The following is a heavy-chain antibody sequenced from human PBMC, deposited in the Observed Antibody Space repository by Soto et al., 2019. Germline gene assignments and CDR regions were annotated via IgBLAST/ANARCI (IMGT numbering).Heavy chain of an antibody. J-gene: IGHJ4*02. Sequence: GGSLRLSCAASGFTFSSYSMNWVRQAPGKGLEWVSSISSSSSYIYYADSVKGRFTISRDNAKNSLYLQMNSLRAEDTAVYYCARLDDFWSGYYVFDYWGQGTLVTVSS. CDR2: ISSSSSYI. CDR1: GFTFSSYS. CDR3: ARLDDFWSGYYVFDY. D-gene: IGHD3-3*01. V-gene: IGHV3-21*01.